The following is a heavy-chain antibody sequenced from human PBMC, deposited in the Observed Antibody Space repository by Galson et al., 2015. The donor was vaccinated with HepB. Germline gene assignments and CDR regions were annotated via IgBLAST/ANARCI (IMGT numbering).Heavy chain of an antibody. CDR3: ARSLGYSSRGPGGY. CDR1: GFMFSASV. D-gene: IGHD6-13*01. Sequence: SLRLSCATSGFMFSASVFHWVRQAPGKGLEWVSYISSSSSYTNYADSVKGRFTISRDNAKNSLYLQMNSLRAEDTAVYYCARSLGYSSRGPGGYWGQGTLVTVSS. V-gene: IGHV3-11*03. J-gene: IGHJ4*02. CDR2: ISSSSSYT.